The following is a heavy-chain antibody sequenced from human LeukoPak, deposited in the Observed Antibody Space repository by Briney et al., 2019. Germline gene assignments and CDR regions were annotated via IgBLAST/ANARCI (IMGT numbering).Heavy chain of an antibody. J-gene: IGHJ5*02. CDR1: GYTFTSYY. D-gene: IGHD6-6*01. Sequence: GASVKVSCKASGYTFTSYYMHWVRQAPGQGLERMGIINPSGGSTSYAQKFQGRVTMTRDTSTSTVYMELSSLRSEDTAVYYCARPYSSSSPWDWFDPWGQGTLVTVSS. CDR3: ARPYSSSSPWDWFDP. V-gene: IGHV1-46*01. CDR2: INPSGGST.